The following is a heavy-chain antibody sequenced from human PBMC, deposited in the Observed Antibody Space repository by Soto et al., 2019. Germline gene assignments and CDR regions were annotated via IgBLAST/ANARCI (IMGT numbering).Heavy chain of an antibody. V-gene: IGHV3-7*05. CDR3: ATSMGRGGNDY. Sequence: EVQLVESGGGLVQPGGSLRLSCAASGFTFSDYWMSWVRQAPGKGLECVANIKREGSEKYYVDPVKGRFTISRDNAQNSLYPQINSLRAEDTAVYYCATSMGRGGNDYWGQGTLVTVSS. D-gene: IGHD3-10*01. CDR1: GFTFSDYW. CDR2: IKREGSEK. J-gene: IGHJ4*02.